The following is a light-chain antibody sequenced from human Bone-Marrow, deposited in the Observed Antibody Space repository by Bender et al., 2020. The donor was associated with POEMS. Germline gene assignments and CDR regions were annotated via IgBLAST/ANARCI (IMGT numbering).Light chain of an antibody. J-gene: IGLJ3*02. CDR1: SSKFGSYP. V-gene: IGLV1-44*01. CDR3: ATWDDSLNGWV. CDR2: NNS. Sequence: QSVLTQPPSASGTPGQRVTISCSGSSSKFGSYPVNWYQQLPGAAPKLVIFNNSQRPSGVPDRFSGSSSGTSASLAISWLLSSDEADLYCATWDDSLNGWVFGGGTKLTVL.